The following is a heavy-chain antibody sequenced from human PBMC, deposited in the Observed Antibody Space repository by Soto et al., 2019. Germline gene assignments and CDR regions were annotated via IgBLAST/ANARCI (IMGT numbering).Heavy chain of an antibody. CDR1: GDSLSDYY. Sequence: QVRLHEAGPRLVKPSETLSLTCSVSGDSLSDYYVSWIRQTAGKGLEWIGRTYSTGSVNSNPSLLSRITMSVDTSKRQFFLKVRSVTAADTAFYFSARENTPEMTRGWVDPWGQGILVPVSS. CDR3: ARENTPEMTRGWVDP. CDR2: TYSTGSV. D-gene: IGHD3-10*01. J-gene: IGHJ5*02. V-gene: IGHV4-4*07.